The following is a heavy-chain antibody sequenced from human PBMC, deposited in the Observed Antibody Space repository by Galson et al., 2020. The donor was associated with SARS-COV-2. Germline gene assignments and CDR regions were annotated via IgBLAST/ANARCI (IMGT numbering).Heavy chain of an antibody. CDR1: GFTFSYYV. V-gene: IGHV3-30*04. Sequence: GGSLRLSCAASGFTFSYYVMHWVRQAPGKGPEWVAVISSDGSNSFYADSLKGRFTISRDNSKSTLYLQMNSLRAEDTAVYYCARGGEWELPYYFDDWGQGTLVTVSS. CDR3: ARGGEWELPYYFDD. J-gene: IGHJ4*02. CDR2: ISSDGSNS. D-gene: IGHD1-26*01.